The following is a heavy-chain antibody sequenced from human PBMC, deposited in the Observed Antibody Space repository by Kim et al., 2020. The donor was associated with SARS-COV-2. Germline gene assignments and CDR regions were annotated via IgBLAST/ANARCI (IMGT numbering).Heavy chain of an antibody. V-gene: IGHV3-74*01. D-gene: IGHD3-16*01. J-gene: IGHJ4*02. CDR3: ARPLYDYVWGTY. Sequence: NYAESVKGRFSISRDNAKNTLYLQMTSLRAEDTAIYYCARPLYDYVWGTYWGQGTLVTVSS.